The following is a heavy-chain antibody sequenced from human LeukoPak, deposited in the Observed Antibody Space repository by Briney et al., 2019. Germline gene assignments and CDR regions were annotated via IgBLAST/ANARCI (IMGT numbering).Heavy chain of an antibody. J-gene: IGHJ4*02. D-gene: IGHD1-14*01. V-gene: IGHV3-30-3*01. CDR3: ARDSSARIAGGYFDY. CDR2: ISHDGSNK. CDR1: GFTFSSYA. Sequence: GGSLRLSCAASGFTFSSYAMHWVRQAPGKGLEWVAVISHDGSNKYYADSVKGRFTISRDNSKNTLYLQMNSLRAEDTAVYYCARDSSARIAGGYFDYWGQGTLVTVSS.